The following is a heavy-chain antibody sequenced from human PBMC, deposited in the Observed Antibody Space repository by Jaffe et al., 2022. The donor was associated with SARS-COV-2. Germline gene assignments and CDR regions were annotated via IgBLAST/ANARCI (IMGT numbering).Heavy chain of an antibody. Sequence: EVQLVQSGAEVKKPGESLKISCKGSGYSFTTYWIGWVRQMPGKGLEYMGIIYPGDSDTRYSPSFQGQVTISADKSISTAYLQWSSLKASDTAMYYCARYAEGPTANDAFDIWGQGTMVTVSS. V-gene: IGHV5-51*01. D-gene: IGHD2-2*01. CDR2: IYPGDSDT. J-gene: IGHJ3*02. CDR3: ARYAEGPTANDAFDI. CDR1: GYSFTTYW.